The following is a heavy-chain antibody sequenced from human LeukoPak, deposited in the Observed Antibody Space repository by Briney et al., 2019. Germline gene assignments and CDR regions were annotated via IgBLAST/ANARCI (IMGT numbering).Heavy chain of an antibody. V-gene: IGHV1-2*02. CDR3: ARVDDSAGAFDI. J-gene: IGHJ3*02. CDR2: INPNSGGT. CDR1: GYTFTGYY. Sequence: ASVKVSCKASGYTFTGYYMHWVRQAPGQGLEWMGWINPNSGGTNYAQKFQGRVTMTRDTSISTAYMELSRLRSDDTAVYYCARVDDSAGAFDIWGQGTMVTVSS. D-gene: IGHD1-26*01.